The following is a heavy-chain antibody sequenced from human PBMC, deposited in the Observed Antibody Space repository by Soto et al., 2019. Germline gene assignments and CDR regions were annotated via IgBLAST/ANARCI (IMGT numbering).Heavy chain of an antibody. D-gene: IGHD2-21*01. V-gene: IGHV3-30*03. CDR3: ARERADIVVAPVATSGMDV. J-gene: IGHJ6*02. Sequence: QVQLVESGGGVVQPGRSLKLSCIGSGFAFGSHGMHWVRQVSGKGLEWVAVISHDGQNQYYRDSVKGRFTISRDNSKNSVYLEVNSLRVEDTAVYHCARERADIVVAPVATSGMDVWGQGTAVTVSS. CDR2: ISHDGQNQ. CDR1: GFAFGSHG.